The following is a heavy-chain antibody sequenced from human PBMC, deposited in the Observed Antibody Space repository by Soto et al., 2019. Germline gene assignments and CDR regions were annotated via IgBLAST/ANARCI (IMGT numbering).Heavy chain of an antibody. Sequence: SETLSLTCAVNGGSFRGYYWSWIRQPPGKGLEWIGEINHSGSTNYNPSLKSRVTISVDTSKNQFSLKLSSVTAADTAVYYCARGRGSSSSLGNWFDPWGQGTLVTVSS. J-gene: IGHJ5*02. CDR3: ARGRGSSSSLGNWFDP. V-gene: IGHV4-34*01. CDR2: INHSGST. CDR1: GGSFRGYY. D-gene: IGHD6-6*01.